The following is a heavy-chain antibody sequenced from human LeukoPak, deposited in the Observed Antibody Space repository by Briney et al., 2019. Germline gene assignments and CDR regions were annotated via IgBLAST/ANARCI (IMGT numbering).Heavy chain of an antibody. J-gene: IGHJ4*02. V-gene: IGHV4-39*01. D-gene: IGHD2-2*01. CDR1: GGSIRSSYYY. Sequence: SGTLSLTCTVSGGSIRSSYYYWGWVRQPPGKGLEWIGSLYYSGWSTYYNPSLKSRVTISVDTSKNQFSLKLNSVTAADTAVYYCARLGCSSASCYPGNWGQGTLVTVSS. CDR2: LYYSGWST. CDR3: ARLGCSSASCYPGN.